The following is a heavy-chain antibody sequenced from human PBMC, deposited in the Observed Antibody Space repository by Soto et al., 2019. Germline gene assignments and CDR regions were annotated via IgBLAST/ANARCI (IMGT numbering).Heavy chain of an antibody. CDR1: GFTFDDYA. Sequence: GGSLRLSCAASGFTFDDYAMHWVRQAPGKGLEWVSGISWNSGSIGYADSVKGRFTISRDNAKNSLYLQMNSLRAEDTALYYCAKDSVDYDFWSGYPPPPYYYMDVWGKGTTVTVSS. J-gene: IGHJ6*03. CDR3: AKDSVDYDFWSGYPPPPYYYMDV. V-gene: IGHV3-9*01. D-gene: IGHD3-3*01. CDR2: ISWNSGSI.